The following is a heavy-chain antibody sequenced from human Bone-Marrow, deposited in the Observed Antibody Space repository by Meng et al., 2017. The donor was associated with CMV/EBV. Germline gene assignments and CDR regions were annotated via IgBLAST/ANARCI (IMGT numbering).Heavy chain of an antibody. D-gene: IGHD2-15*01. CDR2: IYYSGST. V-gene: IGHV4-59*01. CDR1: GASISSYY. CDR3: ARGGGSSDY. Sequence: ESLKISCTVSGASISSYYWSWIRQPPGKGLEWIGYIYYSGSTNYNPSLKSRVTISVDTSKNQFSLRLTSVTAADTAAYYCARGGGSSDYWGQGTLVTVSS. J-gene: IGHJ4*02.